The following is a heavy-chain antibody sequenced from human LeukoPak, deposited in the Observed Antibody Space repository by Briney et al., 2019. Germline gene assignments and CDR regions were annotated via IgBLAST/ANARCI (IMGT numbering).Heavy chain of an antibody. CDR2: INQEGGDI. D-gene: IGHD1-1*01. V-gene: IGHV3-7*01. CDR1: GFTFRNSW. CDR3: ATYVNWVAGDD. J-gene: IGHJ6*02. Sequence: GGSLRLSCAASGFTFRNSWLGWVRQARGKGLEGVANINQEGGDIHYGDSVQGRFTIPRDNAKDSLYLQMNSLRDDDTAVYYCATYVNWVAGDDWGQGTTVTVSS.